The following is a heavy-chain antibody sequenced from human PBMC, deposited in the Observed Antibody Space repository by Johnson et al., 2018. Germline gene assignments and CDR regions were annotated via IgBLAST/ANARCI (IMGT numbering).Heavy chain of an antibody. D-gene: IGHD4-17*01. CDR2: ISYDGPNK. V-gene: IGHV3-30*18. Sequence: VQLLESGGGVVQPGRSLRLSCAASGFPFNAYGMHWVRQAPGKGLEWVAVISYDGPNKYYVDSVKGRFTISRDNSKNTLYLQMNSLRAEDTAVYYCAKAATTIVRDAEYFQHWGQGALVTVSA. CDR3: AKAATTIVRDAEYFQH. J-gene: IGHJ1*01. CDR1: GFPFNAYG.